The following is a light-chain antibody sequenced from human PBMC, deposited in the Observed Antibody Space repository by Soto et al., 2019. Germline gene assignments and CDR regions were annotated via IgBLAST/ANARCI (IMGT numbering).Light chain of an antibody. J-gene: IGLJ1*01. CDR1: SSDVGAYDF. CDR2: EVS. CDR3: SSYTTTDPYV. Sequence: QSVLTQPASVSGSPGQSITISCTGTSSDVGAYDFVSWYQQHPGKAPKYLIYEVSNRPSGVSDRFSGSKSGTTASLTISGLQAEDEADYYGSSYTTTDPYVFGTGTKLTVL. V-gene: IGLV2-14*01.